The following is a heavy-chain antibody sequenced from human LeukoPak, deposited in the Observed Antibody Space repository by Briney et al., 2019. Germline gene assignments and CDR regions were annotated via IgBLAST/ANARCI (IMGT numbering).Heavy chain of an antibody. J-gene: IGHJ3*02. CDR3: TRSGRGGAFDI. CDR1: GFTLSNDW. D-gene: IGHD1-26*01. V-gene: IGHV3-74*03. CDR2: IYSDGRRT. Sequence: GGSLRLSCAGSGFTLSNDWMHWVRQGPGKGLAWVARIYSDGRRTTYADSVKGRFTISGDNAKNTLYLQMNSLRVDDTAVYYCTRSGRGGAFDIWAKGQRSPSLQ.